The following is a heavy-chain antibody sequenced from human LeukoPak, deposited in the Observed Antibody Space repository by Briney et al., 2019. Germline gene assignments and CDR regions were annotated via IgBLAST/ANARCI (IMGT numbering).Heavy chain of an antibody. D-gene: IGHD3-9*01. CDR2: ISAYNDNT. Sequence: ASVKVSCKASGYTFTSHGISWVRQAPGQGLEWMGWISAYNDNTNYVQKLQGRVTMTTDTSTSTAYMELRSLRSDDTAVYYCARVHYDILTGYSYFDYWGQGTLVTVSS. CDR1: GYTFTSHG. V-gene: IGHV1-18*01. J-gene: IGHJ4*02. CDR3: ARVHYDILTGYSYFDY.